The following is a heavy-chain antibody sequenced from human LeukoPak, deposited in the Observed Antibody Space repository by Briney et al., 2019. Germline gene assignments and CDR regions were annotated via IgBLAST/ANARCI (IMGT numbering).Heavy chain of an antibody. Sequence: ASVKVSCKASAYIFTAYYMHWVRQAPGQGLEWLGWINPNSGGTNYAQSFQGRVTMTRDTSISTAYMELSRLRSDDTAVYYCARDRGLWYDILTPPSYYYYGMDVWGQGTTVTVSS. D-gene: IGHD3-9*01. CDR2: INPNSGGT. J-gene: IGHJ6*02. V-gene: IGHV1-2*02. CDR1: AYIFTAYY. CDR3: ARDRGLWYDILTPPSYYYYGMDV.